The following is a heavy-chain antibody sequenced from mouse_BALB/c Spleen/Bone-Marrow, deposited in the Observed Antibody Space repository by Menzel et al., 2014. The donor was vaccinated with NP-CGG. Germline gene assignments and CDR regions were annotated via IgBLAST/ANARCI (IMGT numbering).Heavy chain of an antibody. Sequence: EVQRVESGGGLVKPGGSLKLSCTASGFAFSNCDMSWVRQTPEKRLGWVATIASGCGNSYYPDSVKGRFSISRDNARNTLYLQMSSLRSEDTALYYCARVWDWFAYWGQGTLVTVSA. J-gene: IGHJ3*01. CDR1: GFAFSNCD. V-gene: IGHV5-9*02. D-gene: IGHD4-1*01. CDR2: IASGCGNS. CDR3: ARVWDWFAY.